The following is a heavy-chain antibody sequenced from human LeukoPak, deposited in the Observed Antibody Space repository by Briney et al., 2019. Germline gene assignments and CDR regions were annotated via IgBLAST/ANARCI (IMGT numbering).Heavy chain of an antibody. J-gene: IGHJ4*02. Sequence: GGSLRLSCAASGFTFSGYAMSWVRQAPGKGLEWVSAISGSGGSTYYADSVKGRFTISRDNSKNTLYLQMNSLRAEDTAVYYCAKVRRDIVATILGYWGQGTLVTVSS. V-gene: IGHV3-23*01. CDR3: AKVRRDIVATILGY. CDR1: GFTFSGYA. D-gene: IGHD5-12*01. CDR2: ISGSGGST.